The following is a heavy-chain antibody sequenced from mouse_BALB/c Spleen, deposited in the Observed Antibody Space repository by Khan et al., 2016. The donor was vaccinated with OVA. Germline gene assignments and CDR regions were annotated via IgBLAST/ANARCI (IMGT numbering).Heavy chain of an antibody. V-gene: IGHV1-69*02. CDR2: IYPSDSYT. CDR1: GYTFTSYW. J-gene: IGHJ2*01. CDR3: TRGDPGNFDY. D-gene: IGHD2-13*01. Sequence: VQLQESGAELVRPGASVKLSCKASGYTFTSYWINWVRQRPGQGPEWIGNIYPSDSYTNYNQKFKDKATLTVDKSSSTAYMQLSSPTSEDSAVFYCTRGDPGNFDYWGQGTTLPVSS.